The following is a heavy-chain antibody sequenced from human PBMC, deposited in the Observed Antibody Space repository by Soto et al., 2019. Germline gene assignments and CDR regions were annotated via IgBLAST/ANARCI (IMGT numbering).Heavy chain of an antibody. D-gene: IGHD6-19*01. CDR2: ISYDGSNK. CDR3: ERDRGDEQWLNFDY. V-gene: IGHV3-30-3*01. Sequence: QVQLVESGGGVVQPGRSLRLSCAASGCTFSIYAIHWVRPAPGTELEWVSVISYDGSNKYYADSVKGRFTISRDNSKNTLYLQMNSLRAEDTAVYYCERDRGDEQWLNFDYWGQGTLVTVSS. J-gene: IGHJ4*02. CDR1: GCTFSIYA.